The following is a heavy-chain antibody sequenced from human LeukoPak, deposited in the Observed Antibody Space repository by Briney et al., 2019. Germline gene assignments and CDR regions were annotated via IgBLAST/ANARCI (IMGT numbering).Heavy chain of an antibody. J-gene: IGHJ4*02. D-gene: IGHD3-9*01. CDR1: GGTFSSHA. V-gene: IGHV1-69*05. CDR3: ASSVRYFDWLLNPPFDY. CDR2: IIPIFGTA. Sequence: ASVKVSCKASGGTFSSHAISWVRQAPGQGLEWMGGIIPIFGTANYAQKFQGRVTITTDESTSTAYMELSSLRSEDTAVYYCASSVRYFDWLLNPPFDYWGQGTLVTVSS.